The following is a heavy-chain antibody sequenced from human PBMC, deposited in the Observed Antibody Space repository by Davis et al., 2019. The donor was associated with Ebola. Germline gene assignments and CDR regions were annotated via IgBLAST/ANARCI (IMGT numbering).Heavy chain of an antibody. CDR2: ILYDGSNK. V-gene: IGHV3-30*18. Sequence: PGGSLRLSCAASGFTFSSYGMHWVRQAPGKGLEWVAVILYDGSNKYYADSVKSRFTISRDNSKNTLYLQMNSLRAEDTAVYYCAKRAGCLGYCSTTRNWFDPWGQGTLVTVSS. D-gene: IGHD2-2*01. CDR1: GFTFSSYG. CDR3: AKRAGCLGYCSTTRNWFDP. J-gene: IGHJ5*02.